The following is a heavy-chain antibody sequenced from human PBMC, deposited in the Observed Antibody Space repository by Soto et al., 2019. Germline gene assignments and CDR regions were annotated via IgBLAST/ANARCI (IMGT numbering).Heavy chain of an antibody. Sequence: GSLRLSCATSGFTFSHCGFHWVRQAPGKGLEWVAFIWYDGTKQYYADSVKGRFTITRDNSKNTLYLGMNSLRGDDTAVYFCARDEGAPRTYYFDYWGQGALVTVSS. CDR1: GFTFSHCG. V-gene: IGHV3-33*01. CDR2: IWYDGTKQ. CDR3: ARDEGAPRTYYFDY. J-gene: IGHJ4*02.